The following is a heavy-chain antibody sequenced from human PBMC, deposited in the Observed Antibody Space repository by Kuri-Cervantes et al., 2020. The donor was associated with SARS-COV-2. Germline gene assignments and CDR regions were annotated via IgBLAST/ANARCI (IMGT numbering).Heavy chain of an antibody. D-gene: IGHD6-13*01. CDR3: ARVSDSSSWGDY. CDR1: GYTFTSYD. Sequence: ASVKVSCKASGYTFTSYDINWVRQATGQGLEWMGWMNLNSGDTGYAQKFQGRVTMTRNTSISTAYMELSSLRSEDTAVYYCARVSDSSSWGDYWGQGTLVTVSS. V-gene: IGHV1-8*01. J-gene: IGHJ4*02. CDR2: MNLNSGDT.